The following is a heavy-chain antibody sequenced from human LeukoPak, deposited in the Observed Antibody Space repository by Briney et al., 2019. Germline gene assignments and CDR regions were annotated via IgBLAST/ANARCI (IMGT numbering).Heavy chain of an antibody. CDR1: GFIFTTYW. CDR2: IRYDGSNK. Sequence: GGSLRLSCAASGFIFTTYWVTWVRQAPGKGLEWVAFIRYDGSNKYYADSVKGRFTISRDNSKNTLYLQMNSLRVEDTAVYYCAKGLPPFELEWLLSSDAFDIWGQGTMVTVSS. J-gene: IGHJ3*02. D-gene: IGHD3-3*01. V-gene: IGHV3-30*02. CDR3: AKGLPPFELEWLLSSDAFDI.